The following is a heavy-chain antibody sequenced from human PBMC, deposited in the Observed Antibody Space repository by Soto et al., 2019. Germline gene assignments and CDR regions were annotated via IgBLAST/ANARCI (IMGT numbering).Heavy chain of an antibody. CDR1: GDTFSFYT. CDR3: AASYGLGYRAFDY. Sequence: QVQLVQSGTEVKKPGSSVKVSCKASGDTFSFYTINWVRQAPGLGLEWVGRINPIVSMSNYAQKFQGRVSLTAAKSTSTSYMELRGLSSDCTAMYCCAASYGLGYRAFDYGGHVALVIVAS. V-gene: IGHV1-69*02. D-gene: IGHD3-10*01. J-gene: IGHJ4*01. CDR2: INPIVSMS.